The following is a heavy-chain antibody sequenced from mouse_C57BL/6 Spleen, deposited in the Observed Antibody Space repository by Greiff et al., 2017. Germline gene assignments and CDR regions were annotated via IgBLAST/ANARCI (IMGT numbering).Heavy chain of an antibody. CDR1: GFSLTSYG. D-gene: IGHD2-5*01. V-gene: IGHV2-2*01. Sequence: VKLVESGPGLVQPSQSLSITCTVSGFSLTSYGVHWVRQSPGKGLEWLGVIWSGGGTDYNAAFISRLSISKDNSKSQVFFKMNSLQADDTAIYYCARTYYSKYGGAMDYWGQGTSVTVSS. J-gene: IGHJ4*01. CDR2: IWSGGGT. CDR3: ARTYYSKYGGAMDY.